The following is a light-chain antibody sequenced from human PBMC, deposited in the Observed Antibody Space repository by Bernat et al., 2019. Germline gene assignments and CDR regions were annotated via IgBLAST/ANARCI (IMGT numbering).Light chain of an antibody. Sequence: QSVLTQPPSVSGAPGQRVTISCTGNSSNIGSYYDVHWYQLLPGTAPKALIYRNSDRPSGVPDRFSGSKSGTSASLAITGLQPEDEADYYCQSYDSSLSAWVFGGGTKLTVL. CDR2: RNS. CDR3: QSYDSSLSAWV. J-gene: IGLJ3*02. V-gene: IGLV1-40*01. CDR1: SSNIGSYYD.